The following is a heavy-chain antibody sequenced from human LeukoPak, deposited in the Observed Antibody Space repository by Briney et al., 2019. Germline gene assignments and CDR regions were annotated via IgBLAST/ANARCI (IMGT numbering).Heavy chain of an antibody. J-gene: IGHJ4*02. Sequence: ASVKVSCKASGYTFTGYYMHWVRQAPGQGLEWMGWINPNSGGTNYAQKFQGRVTMTRNTSISTAYMELSSLRSEDTAVYYCARGQGGNYYGSGSYYNSYYFDYWGQGTLVTVSS. CDR2: INPNSGGT. CDR3: ARGQGGNYYGSGSYYNSYYFDY. V-gene: IGHV1-2*02. CDR1: GYTFTGYY. D-gene: IGHD3-10*01.